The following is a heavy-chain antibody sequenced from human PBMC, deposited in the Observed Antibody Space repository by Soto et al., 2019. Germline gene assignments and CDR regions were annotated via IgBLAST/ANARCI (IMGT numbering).Heavy chain of an antibody. J-gene: IGHJ6*02. CDR3: TTDLCTIAAAGTVCYYYGMDV. Sequence: GGSLRLSCAASGFTFSNAWMNWVRQAPGKGLEWVGRIKSKTDGGTTDYAAPVKGRFTISRDDSKNTLYLQMNSLKTEDTAVYYCTTDLCTIAAAGTVCYYYGMDVWGQGTTVTVSS. CDR1: GFTFSNAW. D-gene: IGHD6-13*01. V-gene: IGHV3-15*07. CDR2: IKSKTDGGTT.